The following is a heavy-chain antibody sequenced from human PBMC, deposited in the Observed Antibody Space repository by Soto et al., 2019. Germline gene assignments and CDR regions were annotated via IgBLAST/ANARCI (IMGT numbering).Heavy chain of an antibody. CDR2: IYYSGST. D-gene: IGHD6-19*01. J-gene: IGHJ5*02. CDR3: ARHAGSGWPKAGWFDP. Sequence: SETLSLTCPVSGGSISSSSYYWGWIRQPPGKGLEWIGSIYYSGSTYYNPSLKSRVTISVDTSKNQFSLKLSSVTAADTAVYYCARHAGSGWPKAGWFDPWGQGTLVTVSS. CDR1: GGSISSSSYY. V-gene: IGHV4-39*01.